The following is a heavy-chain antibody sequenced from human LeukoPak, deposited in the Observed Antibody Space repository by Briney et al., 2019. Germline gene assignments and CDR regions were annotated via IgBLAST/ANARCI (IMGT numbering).Heavy chain of an antibody. V-gene: IGHV3-30*07. Sequence: PGRSLRLSCAASGFTFSSYAMHWVRQAPGKGLEWVAVISYDGSNKYYADSVKGRLTVSRDTSKNTLYLQMNSLRAEDTAVYYCARKGIGSSRYQNMDVWGKGTTVTVSS. D-gene: IGHD6-25*01. J-gene: IGHJ6*03. CDR3: ARKGIGSSRYQNMDV. CDR2: ISYDGSNK. CDR1: GFTFSSYA.